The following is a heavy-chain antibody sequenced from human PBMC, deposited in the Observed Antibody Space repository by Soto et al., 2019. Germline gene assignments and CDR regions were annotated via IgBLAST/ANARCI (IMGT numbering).Heavy chain of an antibody. V-gene: IGHV3-15*01. CDR1: GFTFSNAW. D-gene: IGHD3-10*01. CDR3: TTGPVLWFGESNYYYYMDV. CDR2: IKSKTDGGTT. J-gene: IGHJ6*03. Sequence: GGSLRLSCAASGFTFSNAWMSWVRQAPGKGLEWVGRIKSKTDGGTTDYAAPVKGRFTISRDDSKNTLYLQMNSLKTEDTAVYYCTTGPVLWFGESNYYYYMDVWGKGTTVTVSS.